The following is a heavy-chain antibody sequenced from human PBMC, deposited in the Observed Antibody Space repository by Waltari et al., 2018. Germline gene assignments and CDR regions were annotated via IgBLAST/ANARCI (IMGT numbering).Heavy chain of an antibody. CDR2: IRSKAYGGTT. D-gene: IGHD3-22*01. J-gene: IGHJ4*02. CDR3: ANIGRRIVVVTC. Sequence: EVQLVESGGGLVQPGRSLRLSCTASGFTFGDYAMSWVRQAPGKGLEWVGFIRSKAYGGTTEYAASVKGRFTISRDDSKSIAYLQMNSLRAEDTAVYYCANIGRRIVVVTCWGQGTLVTVSS. V-gene: IGHV3-49*04. CDR1: GFTFGDYA.